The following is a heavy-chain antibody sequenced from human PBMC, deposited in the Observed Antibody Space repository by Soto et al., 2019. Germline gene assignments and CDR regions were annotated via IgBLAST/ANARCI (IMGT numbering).Heavy chain of an antibody. CDR2: ISSGSTYF. D-gene: IGHD6-13*01. V-gene: IGHV3-21*01. J-gene: IGHJ4*02. CDR3: ARGDGTGLHSSGWSPRF. Sequence: EVQLVESGGGLVKSGGSLTLSCAASGFTFSISTMIWFRQAPGKRLEWVSSISSGSTYFYYADSVKGRFSISRDNAKRSLLLQMNSLRVEDTTVYYCARGDGTGLHSSGWSPRFWGQGTLVTVSS. CDR1: GFTFSIST.